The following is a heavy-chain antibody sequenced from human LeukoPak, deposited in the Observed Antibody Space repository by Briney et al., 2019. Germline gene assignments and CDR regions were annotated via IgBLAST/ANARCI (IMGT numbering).Heavy chain of an antibody. V-gene: IGHV3-21*01. CDR1: GFTFSGYS. CDR2: ISSSSSYI. Sequence: PGGSLRLSCAASGFTFSGYSMNWVRQAPGKGLEWVSSISSSSSYIYYADSVKGRFTISRDNAKNSLYLQMNSLRAEDTAVYYCARDGDIVATNAFDIWGQGTMVTVSS. CDR3: ARDGDIVATNAFDI. D-gene: IGHD5-12*01. J-gene: IGHJ3*02.